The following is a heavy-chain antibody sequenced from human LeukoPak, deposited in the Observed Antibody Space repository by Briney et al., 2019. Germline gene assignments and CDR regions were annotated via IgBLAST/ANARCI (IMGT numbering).Heavy chain of an antibody. V-gene: IGHV3-23*01. J-gene: IGHJ4*02. CDR3: AKAEGYDILTGLDY. D-gene: IGHD3-9*01. CDR1: GFTFSSYA. Sequence: PGGSLRLSCAPSGFTFSSYAMSWVRQAPGKGLEWVSGIGASGGSTYYADSVKGRSTISRDNSKNTLYLQMNSLRTEDTAVYYCAKAEGYDILTGLDYWGQGTLVTVSS. CDR2: IGASGGST.